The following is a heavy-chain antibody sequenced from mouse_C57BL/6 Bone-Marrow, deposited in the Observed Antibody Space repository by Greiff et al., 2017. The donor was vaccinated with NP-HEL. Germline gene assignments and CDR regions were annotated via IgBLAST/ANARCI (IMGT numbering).Heavy chain of an antibody. J-gene: IGHJ4*01. CDR2: IWGVGST. CDR1: GFSFTSYG. CDR3: ASRSSYAMDY. V-gene: IGHV2-6*01. Sequence: VKVVESGPGLVAPSQSLSITCTVSGFSFTSYGVDWVRQSPGKGLEWLGVIWGVGSTNYNSALKSRLSISKDNSKSQVFLKMNSLQTDDTAMYYCASRSSYAMDYWGQGTSVTVSS. D-gene: IGHD1-1*01.